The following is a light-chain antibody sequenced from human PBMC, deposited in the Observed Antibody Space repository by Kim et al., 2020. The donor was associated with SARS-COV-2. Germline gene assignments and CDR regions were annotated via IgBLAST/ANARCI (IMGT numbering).Light chain of an antibody. J-gene: IGKJ4*01. CDR1: QSISSY. CDR3: QQSYSTLLT. V-gene: IGKV1-39*01. CDR2: AAS. Sequence: ASVGDRVTITCRASQSISSYLNWYQQKPGKAPKLLIYAASSLQSGVPSRFSSSGSGTDFTLTISSLQPEDFATYYCQQSYSTLLTFGGGTKVDIK.